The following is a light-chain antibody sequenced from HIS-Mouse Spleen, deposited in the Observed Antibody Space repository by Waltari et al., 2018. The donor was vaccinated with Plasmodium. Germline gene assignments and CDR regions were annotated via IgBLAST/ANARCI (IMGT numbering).Light chain of an antibody. V-gene: IGKV1-39*01. Sequence: DIQMTQSPSSLSASVADRVIITCRASQSISSYLNWYQQKPGKAPKLLIYAASSLQSGVPSRFSGSGSGTDFTLTISSLQPEDFATYYCQQSYSTPYTFGQGTKLEIK. CDR3: QQSYSTPYT. CDR2: AAS. CDR1: QSISSY. J-gene: IGKJ2*01.